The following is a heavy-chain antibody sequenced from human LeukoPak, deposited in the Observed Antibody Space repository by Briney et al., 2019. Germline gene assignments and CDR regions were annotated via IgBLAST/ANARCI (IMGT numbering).Heavy chain of an antibody. CDR3: ARQYSAYDH. CDR1: GYTFTTYW. J-gene: IGHJ5*02. CDR2: IYPGDSDT. Sequence: GESLKISCKGSGYTFTTYWIGWVRQMPGKGLEWMGIIYPGDSDTRYSPSFQGQVTISADKSISTAYLQWSSLQASDTAIYYCARQYSAYDHWGQGTLVTVSS. V-gene: IGHV5-51*01. D-gene: IGHD5-12*01.